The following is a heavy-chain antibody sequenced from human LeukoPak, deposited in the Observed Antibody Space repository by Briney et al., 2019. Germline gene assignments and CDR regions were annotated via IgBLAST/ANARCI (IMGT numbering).Heavy chain of an antibody. CDR1: GGSISSSSYY. CDR2: IYYSGST. D-gene: IGHD3-9*01. V-gene: IGHV4-39*07. CDR3: ARGNTYYDILTGYYSTPYGMDV. Sequence: SETLSLTCTVSGGSISSSSYYWGWIRQPPGKGLEWIGSIYYSGSTYYNPSLKSRVTISVDTSKNQFSLKLSSVTAADTAVYYCARGNTYYDILTGYYSTPYGMDVWGQGTTVTVSS. J-gene: IGHJ6*02.